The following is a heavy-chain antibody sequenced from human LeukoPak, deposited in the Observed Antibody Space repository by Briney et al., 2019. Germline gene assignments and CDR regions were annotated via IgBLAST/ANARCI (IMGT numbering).Heavy chain of an antibody. CDR3: ARGLDGDHVDY. D-gene: IGHD4-17*01. Sequence: GASVKVSCKASGGTFSSYAISWVRQAPGQGLEWMGRIIPILGIANYAQKFQGRVTITADKSTSTAYMELSSLRSEDTAVYYCARGLDGDHVDYWGQGTLVTVSS. J-gene: IGHJ4*02. V-gene: IGHV1-69*04. CDR1: GGTFSSYA. CDR2: IIPILGIA.